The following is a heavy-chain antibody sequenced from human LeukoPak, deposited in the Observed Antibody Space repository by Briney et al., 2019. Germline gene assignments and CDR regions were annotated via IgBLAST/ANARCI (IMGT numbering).Heavy chain of an antibody. Sequence: YPGGSLRLSCAASGFTFSNYWLHWVRQVPGKGLVWVSYINSDGSDTTYADSVKGRFTISRDNTKNTLYLHMNSLRAEDTAVYYCVRDGDYYGSDLDHWGQGTLVTVSS. D-gene: IGHD3-10*01. J-gene: IGHJ4*02. CDR3: VRDGDYYGSDLDH. CDR2: INSDGSDT. CDR1: GFTFSNYW. V-gene: IGHV3-74*01.